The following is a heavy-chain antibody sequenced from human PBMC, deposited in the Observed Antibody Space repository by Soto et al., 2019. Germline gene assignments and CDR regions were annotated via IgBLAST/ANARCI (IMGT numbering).Heavy chain of an antibody. CDR3: ARARGSSGYDSSENWLEA. CDR1: GGSIIRGAYS. V-gene: IGHV4-30-2*01. Sequence: LSLNCAVSGGSIIRGAYSWSWIRLPPVKGLKWIGYISHSGSTYYNPSLKSRVAISVDRSKNQFSLKLNSVTAADTAVYYCARARGSSGYDSSENWLEALGQGTLV. D-gene: IGHD5-12*01. CDR2: ISHSGST. J-gene: IGHJ5*02.